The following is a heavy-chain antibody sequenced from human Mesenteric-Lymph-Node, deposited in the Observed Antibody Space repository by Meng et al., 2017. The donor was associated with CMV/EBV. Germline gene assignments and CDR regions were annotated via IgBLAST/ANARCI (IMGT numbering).Heavy chain of an antibody. D-gene: IGHD1-26*01. J-gene: IGHJ4*02. Sequence: FTFSSYGMHWVRQAPGKGLEWVTFIRYDGSNKYYADSVKGRFTISRDNSKNTLYLQMNSLRAEDTAVYYCAKDRRSGSPGVWDYFDYWGQGTLVTVSS. CDR1: FTFSSYG. CDR3: AKDRRSGSPGVWDYFDY. V-gene: IGHV3-30*02. CDR2: IRYDGSNK.